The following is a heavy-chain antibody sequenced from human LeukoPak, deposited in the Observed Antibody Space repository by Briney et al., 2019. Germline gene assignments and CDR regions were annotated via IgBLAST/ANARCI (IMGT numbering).Heavy chain of an antibody. CDR1: GYSISSGYY. Sequence: SEALSLTCAVSGYSISSGYYWGWIRQPPGKGLEWIGSIYHSGSTYYNPSLKSRVSISVDTSKNQFSLKLSSVTAAGTAVYFCARGAMQGDYFDYWGQATLVTVSS. V-gene: IGHV4-38-2*01. CDR3: ARGAMQGDYFDY. CDR2: IYHSGST. J-gene: IGHJ4*02. D-gene: IGHD2-2*01.